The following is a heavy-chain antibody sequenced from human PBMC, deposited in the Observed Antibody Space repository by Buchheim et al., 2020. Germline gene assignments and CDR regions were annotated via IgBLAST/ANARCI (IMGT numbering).Heavy chain of an antibody. CDR2: ISSSGTTI. CDR1: GFTFSDYY. D-gene: IGHD3-16*01. V-gene: IGHV3-11*01. J-gene: IGHJ6*02. CDR3: ARDRLRSRGMDV. Sequence: QVKLVESGGDLVKTGGSLRLSCAASGFTFSDYYMSWIRQAPGKGLEWVSHISSSGTTIYYAASVKGRFTISRDNAKKSLYLQMNSLRGEDTAVYHCARDRLRSRGMDVWGQGTT.